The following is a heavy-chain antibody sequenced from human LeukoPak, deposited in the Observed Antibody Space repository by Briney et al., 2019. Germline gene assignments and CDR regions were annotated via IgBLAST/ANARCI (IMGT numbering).Heavy chain of an antibody. J-gene: IGHJ4*02. CDR3: ASLSGSYSVRVRYFDY. D-gene: IGHD1-26*01. CDR1: GGSISSSSYY. V-gene: IGHV4-39*01. CDR2: IYYSGST. Sequence: PSETLSLTCTVSGGSISSSSYYWGWIRQPPGKGLEWIGSIYYSGSTYYNPSLKSRVTISVDTSKNQFSLKLSSVTAADTAVYYCASLSGSYSVRVRYFDYWGQGTLVTVSS.